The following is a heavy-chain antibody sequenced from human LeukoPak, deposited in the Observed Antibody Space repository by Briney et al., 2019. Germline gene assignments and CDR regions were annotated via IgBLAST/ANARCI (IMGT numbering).Heavy chain of an antibody. Sequence: GGSLEISWQGSGYRFTSYWIGWVRQMPGKSLEYMGIIYPGDSDTRYSPSFRGQVTTSADTSISTAYLQWSSLKASDTAIYYCARGDTYGGYDYGDYWGQGTLVTVSS. CDR2: IYPGDSDT. CDR1: GYRFTSYW. V-gene: IGHV5-51*01. D-gene: IGHD5-12*01. J-gene: IGHJ4*02. CDR3: ARGDTYGGYDYGDY.